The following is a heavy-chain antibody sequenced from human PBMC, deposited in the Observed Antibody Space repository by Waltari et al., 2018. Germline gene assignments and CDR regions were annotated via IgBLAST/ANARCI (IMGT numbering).Heavy chain of an antibody. Sequence: EVQLVESGGGLVQPGGSLRLSCAASGFTFSSYEMNWVRQAPGKGLEWVSYISSSGSTIYYADSVKGRFTISRDNAKNSLYLQMNSLRAEDTAVYYCASHIVVTGGAFDIWGQGTMVTVSS. J-gene: IGHJ3*02. CDR3: ASHIVVTGGAFDI. CDR1: GFTFSSYE. V-gene: IGHV3-48*03. D-gene: IGHD2-21*01. CDR2: ISSSGSTI.